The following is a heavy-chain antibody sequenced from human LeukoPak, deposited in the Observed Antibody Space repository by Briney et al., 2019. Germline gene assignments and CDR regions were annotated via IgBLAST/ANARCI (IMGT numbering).Heavy chain of an antibody. CDR1: GFTFSSYG. J-gene: IGHJ4*02. CDR2: ISSSSSYI. V-gene: IGHV3-21*01. Sequence: KSGGSLRLSCAASGFTFSSYGMSWVRQAPGKGLEWVSSISSSSSYIYYADSVKGRFTISRDNAKNSLYLQMNSLRAEDTAVYYCARDPGQYYFDYWGQGTLVTVSS. CDR3: ARDPGQYYFDY.